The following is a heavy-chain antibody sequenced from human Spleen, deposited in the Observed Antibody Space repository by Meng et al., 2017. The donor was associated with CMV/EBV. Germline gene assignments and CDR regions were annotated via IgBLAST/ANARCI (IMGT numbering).Heavy chain of an antibody. CDR3: ARVINVGNYYPDS. D-gene: IGHD1-7*01. Sequence: SVKVSCKASGGTFSDYTFSWVRQAPGQGLKWMGRIIPILNITNYIQEFQGRLTITADKSTRTAYMELHSLRSEDTAMYYCARVINVGNYYPDSWGQGMLVTVSS. CDR2: IIPILNIT. J-gene: IGHJ4*02. CDR1: GGTFSDYT. V-gene: IGHV1-69*02.